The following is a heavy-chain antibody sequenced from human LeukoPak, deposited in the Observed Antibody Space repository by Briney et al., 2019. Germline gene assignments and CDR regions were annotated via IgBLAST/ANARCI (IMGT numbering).Heavy chain of an antibody. CDR2: IKKDGSEK. V-gene: IGHV3-7*01. CDR1: GFTFSSYW. D-gene: IGHD3-3*01. J-gene: IGHJ4*02. Sequence: GGSLRLSCAASGFTFSSYWMSWVRQAPGKGLEWVANIKKDGSEKYYVDSVKGRFTISRDNAKTSLYLQMNSLSAEDTAVYYCARGTFFFDYWGQGTLVTVSS. CDR3: ARGTFFFDY.